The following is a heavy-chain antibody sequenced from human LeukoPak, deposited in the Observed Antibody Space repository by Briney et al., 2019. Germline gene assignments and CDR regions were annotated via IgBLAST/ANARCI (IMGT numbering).Heavy chain of an antibody. J-gene: IGHJ3*02. D-gene: IGHD6-19*01. CDR1: GFTFTSSA. Sequence: ASVKVSCKASGFTFTSSAMPWVRQARGQRLEWIGWIVVGSGNTNYAQKFQERVTITRDMSTSTAYMELSSLRSEDTAVYYCAKDSGQWLLQNAFDIWGQGTMVTVSS. CDR3: AKDSGQWLLQNAFDI. CDR2: IVVGSGNT. V-gene: IGHV1-58*02.